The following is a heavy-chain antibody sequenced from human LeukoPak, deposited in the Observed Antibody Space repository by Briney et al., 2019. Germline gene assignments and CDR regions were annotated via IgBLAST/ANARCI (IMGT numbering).Heavy chain of an antibody. V-gene: IGHV4-30-4*01. CDR2: IYYSGST. J-gene: IGHJ4*02. CDR3: ARLTIAVVGGFGYYFDY. CDR1: GGSISSGDYY. Sequence: PSETLSLTCTVSGGSISSGDYYWSWIRQPPGKGLEWIGYIYYSGSTYYNPSLKSRVTISVDTSKNQFSLKLSSVTAADTAVYYCARLTIAVVGGFGYYFDYRGQGTLVTVSS. D-gene: IGHD6-19*01.